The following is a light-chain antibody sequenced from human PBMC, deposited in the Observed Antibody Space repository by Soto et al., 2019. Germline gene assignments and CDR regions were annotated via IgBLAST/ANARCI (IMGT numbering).Light chain of an antibody. Sequence: EIVLTQSPGTLSLSPGERATLSCRASQSVSSNLAWYQQKPGQAPRLLIYGASTRATGIPARFSGSGSGTDFTLTISSLEPEDFAVYYCQQRSNWLLTFGGGTKVDI. V-gene: IGKV3-11*01. CDR3: QQRSNWLLT. CDR1: QSVSSN. J-gene: IGKJ4*01. CDR2: GAS.